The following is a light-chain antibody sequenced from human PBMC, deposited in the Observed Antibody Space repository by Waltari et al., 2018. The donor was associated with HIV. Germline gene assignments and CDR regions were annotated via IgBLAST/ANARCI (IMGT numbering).Light chain of an antibody. J-gene: IGLJ2*01. CDR1: SSDVGGYNY. V-gene: IGLV2-11*01. Sequence: QSALTQPRSVSGSPGQSVTISCTGTSSDVGGYNYVSWYQQHPGKAPKFMIYDVSKRPSGVPDRFSCYKSGNAVSLTSSGLQAEDEADYYCCSYAGNYTFVFGGGTKLTVL. CDR3: CSYAGNYTFV. CDR2: DVS.